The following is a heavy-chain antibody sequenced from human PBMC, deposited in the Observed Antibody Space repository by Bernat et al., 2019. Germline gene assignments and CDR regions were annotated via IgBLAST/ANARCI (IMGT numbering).Heavy chain of an antibody. CDR1: GFTASSNY. CDR2: IYSGGST. D-gene: IGHD1-26*01. CDR3: ARDGSPIGYGMDV. V-gene: IGHV3-53*01. J-gene: IGHJ6*02. Sequence: EVQLVESGGGLIQPGGSLRLSCAASGFTASSNYMSWVRQAPGKGLEWVSVIYSGGSTYYADSVKGRFTISRDNSKNMLYLQMNSLRAEDTAVYYCARDGSPIGYGMDVWGQGTTVTVSS.